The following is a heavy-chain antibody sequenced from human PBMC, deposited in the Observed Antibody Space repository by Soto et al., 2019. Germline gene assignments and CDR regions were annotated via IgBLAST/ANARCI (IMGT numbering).Heavy chain of an antibody. D-gene: IGHD2-2*03. CDR1: GGSISSYY. CDR3: AREGNLGRWIQPLDS. V-gene: IGHV4-59*01. CDR2: MYYSGNT. Sequence: SETLSLTCRVSGGSISSYYWSWIRQPPGKGLEWIGYMYYSGNTNYSPSLKSRVTMSVDTSKNHFSLKLISVTTADTAVYFCAREGNLGRWIQPLDSWGQGTLVTVSS. J-gene: IGHJ4*02.